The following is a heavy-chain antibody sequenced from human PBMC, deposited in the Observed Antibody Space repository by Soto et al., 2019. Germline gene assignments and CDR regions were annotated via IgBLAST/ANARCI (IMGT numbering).Heavy chain of an antibody. V-gene: IGHV1-3*01. CDR2: INAGNGNT. D-gene: IGHD2-2*01. CDR1: GYTFTSYA. J-gene: IGHJ6*02. CDR3: AKAVGCSSTSCYGYYYGMDV. Sequence: ASVKVSCKASGYTFTSYAMHWVRQAPGQRLEWMGWINAGNGNTKYSQKFQGRVTITRDTSASTAYMELNSLRAEDTAVYYCAKAVGCSSTSCYGYYYGMDVWGQGTTVTVSS.